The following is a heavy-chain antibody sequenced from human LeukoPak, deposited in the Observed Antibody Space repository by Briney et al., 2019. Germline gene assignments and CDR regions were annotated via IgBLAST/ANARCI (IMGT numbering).Heavy chain of an antibody. J-gene: IGHJ4*02. V-gene: IGHV4-38-2*02. D-gene: IGHD3-3*01. CDR2: IHLSGST. Sequence: PSETLSLTCTVSGYAISSGSYWGWIRPSPGKGLEWIGSIHLSGSTYYNSSLKSRVTISVDTSKNQFSLKLTSVTAADTGVYYCARLEILTTDDFLELYYFDYWGQGTLVTVSS. CDR1: GYAISSGSY. CDR3: ARLEILTTDDFLELYYFDY.